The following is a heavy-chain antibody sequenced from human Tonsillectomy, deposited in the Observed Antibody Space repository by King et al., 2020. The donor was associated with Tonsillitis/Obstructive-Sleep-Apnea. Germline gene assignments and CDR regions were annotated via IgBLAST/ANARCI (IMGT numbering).Heavy chain of an antibody. CDR1: GDSVSSNSAA. CDR2: TYYRSKWYN. Sequence: VQLQESGPGLVKPSQTLSLTCAISGDSVSSNSAAWNWIRQSPSRGLEWLGRTYYRSKWYNDYAVSVKSRITINPDTSKNQFSLQLNSVTPEDTAVYYRARTPPDFVILTCYYMGGDWFDPWGQGTLVTVSS. J-gene: IGHJ5*02. CDR3: ARTPPDFVILTCYYMGGDWFDP. V-gene: IGHV6-1*01. D-gene: IGHD3-9*01.